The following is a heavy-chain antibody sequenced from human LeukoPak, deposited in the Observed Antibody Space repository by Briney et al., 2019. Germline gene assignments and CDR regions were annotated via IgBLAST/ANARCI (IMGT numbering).Heavy chain of an antibody. CDR1: GFTLSSYA. D-gene: IGHD2-21*01. J-gene: IGHJ4*02. V-gene: IGHV3-23*01. CDR3: AKAPVTTCRGAYCYPFDY. Sequence: GGSLRLSCAASGFTLSSYAMSWVRQAPGKGLEWVSAISDSGNTYHADSVKGRFTIYRDSSKNTLFLQMNRLGPEDAAVYYCAKAPVTTCRGAYCYPFDYWGQGTLVTVSS. CDR2: ISDSGNT.